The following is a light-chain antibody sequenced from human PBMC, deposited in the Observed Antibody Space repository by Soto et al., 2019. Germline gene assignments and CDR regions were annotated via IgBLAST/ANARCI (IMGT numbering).Light chain of an antibody. CDR2: GAS. CDR3: QKYGSSPWT. CDR1: HSVSSSY. J-gene: IGKJ1*01. Sequence: EIVLTQSPGTLSLSPGERATLSCRASHSVSSSYLAWYQQKPGQAPRLLIYGASSRATGIPDRFSGSGSGTDFTLTISRLEPEDFAVYYCQKYGSSPWTFGQGAKVELK. V-gene: IGKV3-20*01.